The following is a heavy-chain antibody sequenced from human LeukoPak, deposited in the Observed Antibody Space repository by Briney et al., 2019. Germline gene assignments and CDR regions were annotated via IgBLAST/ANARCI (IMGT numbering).Heavy chain of an antibody. Sequence: GGSLRLSCAASGFTFSSYAMSWVRQAPGKGLEWVSAISGSGGSTYYADSVKGRFTISRDNSKNTLYLQMNSLRAEDTAVYYCTAKYYYPSGSFSPYYYSKMDVWGQGTTVTVSS. CDR2: ISGSGGST. D-gene: IGHD3-10*01. CDR1: GFTFSSYA. V-gene: IGHV3-23*01. CDR3: TAKYYYPSGSFSPYYYSKMDV. J-gene: IGHJ6*02.